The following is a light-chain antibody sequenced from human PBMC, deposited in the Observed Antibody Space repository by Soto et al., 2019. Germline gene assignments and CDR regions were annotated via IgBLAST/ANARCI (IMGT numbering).Light chain of an antibody. Sequence: QSVLTQPPSVSAAPGQKVSISCSGSSSNIGNNYVSWYQQLPGTAPRLLIYDSNKRPSGIPDRFSGSKSGTSATLGITGLQTGDEADYYCGTWDSRLSAVVFGGGTQLTVL. CDR3: GTWDSRLSAVV. CDR2: DSN. J-gene: IGLJ7*01. CDR1: SSNIGNNY. V-gene: IGLV1-51*01.